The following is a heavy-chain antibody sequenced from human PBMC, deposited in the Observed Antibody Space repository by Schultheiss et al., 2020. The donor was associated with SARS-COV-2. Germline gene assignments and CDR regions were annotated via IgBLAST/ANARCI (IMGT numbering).Heavy chain of an antibody. CDR1: GGSISSGGYY. Sequence: GGSLRLSCTVSGGSISSGGYYWSWIRQHPGKGLEWVGRIKSKTDGGTTDYAAPVKGRFTISRDDSKNTLYLQMNSLRAEETAVYYCAVGLRFLEWSAVAPPDSWGQGTLVTVSS. CDR2: IKSKTDGGTT. D-gene: IGHD3-3*01. CDR3: AVGLRFLEWSAVAPPDS. J-gene: IGHJ4*02. V-gene: IGHV3-15*01.